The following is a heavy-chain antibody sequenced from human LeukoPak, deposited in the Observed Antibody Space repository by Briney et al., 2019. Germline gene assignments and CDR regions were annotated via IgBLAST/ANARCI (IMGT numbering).Heavy chain of an antibody. V-gene: IGHV4-34*01. CDR1: GGSFSGYY. CDR2: INHSGST. Sequence: SETLSLTCAVYGGSFSGYYWSWIRQPPGKGLEWIGEINHSGSTNYNPSLKSRVTISVDTSKNQFSLKLSSVTAADTAVYYCARTRYYDFWSGYSPSRYYFDYWGQGTLVTVSS. CDR3: ARTRYYDFWSGYSPSRYYFDY. D-gene: IGHD3-3*01. J-gene: IGHJ4*02.